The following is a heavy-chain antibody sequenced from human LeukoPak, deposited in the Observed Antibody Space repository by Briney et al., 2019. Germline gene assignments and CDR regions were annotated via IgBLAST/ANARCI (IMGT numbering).Heavy chain of an antibody. CDR1: GFTFSSYS. V-gene: IGHV3-21*01. Sequence: PGGSLRLSCAASGFTFSSYSMNWVRQAPRKGLEWVSSISSSSSYIYYADSVKGRFTISRDNAKNSLYLQMNSLRAEDTAVYYCARDKDLYYDSSGYFDYWGQGTLVTVSS. J-gene: IGHJ4*02. CDR2: ISSSSSYI. D-gene: IGHD3-22*01. CDR3: ARDKDLYYDSSGYFDY.